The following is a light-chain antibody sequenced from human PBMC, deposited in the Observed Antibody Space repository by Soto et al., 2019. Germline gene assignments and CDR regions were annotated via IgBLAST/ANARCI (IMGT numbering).Light chain of an antibody. CDR1: QYFSSSY. CDR2: GAS. J-gene: IGKJ4*01. V-gene: IGKV3-20*01. Sequence: IVLTQSPGTLSLSPGESATLSCRASQYFSSSYLAWYQQKPGQAPRLLIHGASNRATDIPDRFSGGGSGTGFTLTISRLEPEDFAVYYCQQYGSFSFGGGTKVDIK. CDR3: QQYGSFS.